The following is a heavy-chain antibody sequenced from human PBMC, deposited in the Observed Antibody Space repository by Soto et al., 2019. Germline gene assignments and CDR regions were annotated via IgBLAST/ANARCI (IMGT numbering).Heavy chain of an antibody. Sequence: ASVKVSCKASGGTFSSYAISWVRQAPGQGLEWMGGIIPIFGTANYAQKFQGRVTITADESTSTAYMELSSLRSEDTAVYYCARSTKVPGDFWSGYFDYWGQGTLVTVSS. CDR2: IIPIFGTA. J-gene: IGHJ4*02. CDR3: ARSTKVPGDFWSGYFDY. CDR1: GGTFSSYA. D-gene: IGHD3-3*01. V-gene: IGHV1-69*13.